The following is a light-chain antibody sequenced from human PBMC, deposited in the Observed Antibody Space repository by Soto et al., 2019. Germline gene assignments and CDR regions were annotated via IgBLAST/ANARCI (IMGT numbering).Light chain of an antibody. CDR2: DVS. CDR3: SSYTSINTHV. Sequence: ALTQPASVSGSPGQSITISCTGTSSDVGGYNFVSWYQQHPGKAPKLIISDVSNRPSGVSTRFSGSKSGNTASLTISGLQAEDEADYYCSSYTSINTHVFGTGTKVTVL. V-gene: IGLV2-14*01. CDR1: SSDVGGYNF. J-gene: IGLJ1*01.